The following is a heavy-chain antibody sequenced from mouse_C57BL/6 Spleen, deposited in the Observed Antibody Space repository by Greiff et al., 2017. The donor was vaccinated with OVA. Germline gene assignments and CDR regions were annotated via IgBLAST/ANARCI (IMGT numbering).Heavy chain of an antibody. D-gene: IGHD1-1*01. CDR2: IDPSDSET. CDR1: GYTFTSYW. J-gene: IGHJ3*01. CDR3: ARYYYGSSFAY. Sequence: QVQLQQPGAELVRPWSSVKLSCKASGYTFTSYWMHWVKQRPIQGLEWIGNIDPSDSETHYNQKFKDKATLTVDKSSSTAYMQLSSLTSEDSAVYYCARYYYGSSFAYWGQGTLVTVSA. V-gene: IGHV1-52*01.